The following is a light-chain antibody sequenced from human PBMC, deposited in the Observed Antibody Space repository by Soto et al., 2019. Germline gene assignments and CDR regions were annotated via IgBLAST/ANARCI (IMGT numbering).Light chain of an antibody. CDR2: GAS. CDR1: QSVSRY. CDR3: QQRSNWPPIT. J-gene: IGKJ5*01. Sequence: EIVLTQSPATLSLSPGERATLSCRSSQSVSRYLTWYQQKPGQGPRVLIYGASSRATGIPDRFSGSGSGTDFTLTVSRLEPEDFAVYYCQQRSNWPPITFGQGTRLEIK. V-gene: IGKV3-11*01.